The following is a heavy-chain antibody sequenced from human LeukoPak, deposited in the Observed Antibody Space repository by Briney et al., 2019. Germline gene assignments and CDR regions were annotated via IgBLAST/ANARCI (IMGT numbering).Heavy chain of an antibody. CDR1: GYNFTNYW. V-gene: IGHV5-51*01. J-gene: IGHJ4*02. Sequence: AGESLQISCKVSGYNFTNYWIGWVRQMPGKGLEWMGIIYPDDSDTRYSPSFQGQVTISADKSISTAYLQWSSLKASDTAMYYCARQRGLVPGSDYWGQGTLVTVSS. CDR2: IYPDDSDT. CDR3: ARQRGLVPGSDY. D-gene: IGHD2-8*02.